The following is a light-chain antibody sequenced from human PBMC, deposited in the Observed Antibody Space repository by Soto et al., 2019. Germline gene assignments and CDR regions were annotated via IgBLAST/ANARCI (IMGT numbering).Light chain of an antibody. CDR1: ISDVCRYNF. CDR3: CSYAGSSRYAACYV. CDR2: EVR. Sequence: SVLTHPPYASGSPGQSVTLSCLGTISDVCRYNFVSWYQHHPGKAPTLLIYEVRRRPSGVPDRFSGSKSANTAYLTISGLQAEDYSDYYCCSYAGSSRYAACYVLGTGTKGTVL. J-gene: IGLJ1*01. V-gene: IGLV2-8*01.